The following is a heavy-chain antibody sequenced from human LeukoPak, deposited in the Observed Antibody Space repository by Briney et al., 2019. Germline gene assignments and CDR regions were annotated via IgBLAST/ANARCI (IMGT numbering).Heavy chain of an antibody. CDR1: GFTFSSYS. D-gene: IGHD2-2*01. V-gene: IGHV3-21*04. CDR2: ISSSSSYI. J-gene: IGHJ4*02. CDR3: AISSTSLGGFDY. Sequence: GGSLRLSCAASGFTFSSYSMNWVRQAPGKGLEWVSSISSSSSYIYYADSVKGRFTISRDNAKNSLYLQMNSLRAEDMALYYCAISSTSLGGFDYWGQGTLVTVSS.